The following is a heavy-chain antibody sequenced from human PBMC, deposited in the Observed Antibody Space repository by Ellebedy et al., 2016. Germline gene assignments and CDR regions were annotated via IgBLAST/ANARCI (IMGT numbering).Heavy chain of an antibody. D-gene: IGHD3-9*01. J-gene: IGHJ4*02. V-gene: IGHV3-23*01. CDR1: NFSFSNAW. CDR3: AKDHYDVVTGFLDH. Sequence: GESLKISCAASNFSFSNAWMNWVRQAPGKGLEWVSGLSASGGRRYDADSVKGRFTISRDNSKNTLYLQMNSLRAEDTAVYYCAKDHYDVVTGFLDHWGQGALVTVSS. CDR2: LSASGGRR.